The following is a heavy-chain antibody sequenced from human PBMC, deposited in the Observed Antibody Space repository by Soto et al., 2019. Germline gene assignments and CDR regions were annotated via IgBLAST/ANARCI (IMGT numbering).Heavy chain of an antibody. D-gene: IGHD2-21*02. CDR3: AKRDVPHSTSNAYFYDH. Sequence: EVQLLQSGGGLVQPGGSLTLSCGVSGFPFAPSTMSWVRQAPGKGLEWVSTISVSVGSTYSADSVQGRFTVSSDISDNTLFLRMTSLTADDTVVYFCAKRDVPHSTSNAYFYDHWGRGVLVTVSS. V-gene: IGHV3-23*01. CDR1: GFPFAPST. CDR2: ISVSVGST. J-gene: IGHJ4*02.